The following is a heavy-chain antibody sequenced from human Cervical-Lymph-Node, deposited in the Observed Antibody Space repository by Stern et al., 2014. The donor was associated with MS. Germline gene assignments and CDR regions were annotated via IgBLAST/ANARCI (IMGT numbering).Heavy chain of an antibody. D-gene: IGHD6-19*01. V-gene: IGHV4-59*01. CDR3: AREGITVAGGLDY. CDR1: GGSISGYY. Sequence: QLQLQESGPGLVKPSETLSLTCAVSGGSISGYYWSLVRQPPGKGLEWIGDIYDSWSTKYNPSLKSRVTISIDASRNQFSLKLKSVTAADTAVYYCAREGITVAGGLDYWGQGTLITVSS. J-gene: IGHJ4*02. CDR2: IYDSWST.